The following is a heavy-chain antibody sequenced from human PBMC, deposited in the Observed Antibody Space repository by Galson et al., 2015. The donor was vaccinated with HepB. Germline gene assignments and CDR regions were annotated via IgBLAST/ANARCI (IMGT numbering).Heavy chain of an antibody. V-gene: IGHV3-15*01. CDR1: GFTFSNAW. CDR2: IKSKTDGGTT. CDR3: AKGDTAIGWGYYGMDV. Sequence: SLRLSCAASGFTFSNAWMSWVRQAPGKGLEWVGRIKSKTDGGTTDYAAPVKGRFTISRDDSKNTLYLQMNSLRAEDTAVYYCAKGDTAIGWGYYGMDVWGQGTTVTVSS. D-gene: IGHD5-18*01. J-gene: IGHJ6*02.